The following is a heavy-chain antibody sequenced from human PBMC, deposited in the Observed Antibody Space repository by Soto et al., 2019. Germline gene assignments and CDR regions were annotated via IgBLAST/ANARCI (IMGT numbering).Heavy chain of an antibody. CDR1: GFTFSSYS. D-gene: IGHD6-6*01. CDR3: VKGIAARQVYYGMDV. J-gene: IGHJ6*02. CDR2: ISSNGSST. V-gene: IGHV3-64D*08. Sequence: GGSLRLSCAASGFTFSSYSMNWVRQAPGKGLEYVSYISSNGSSTYYADSVKGRFTISRDNSKNTLYLQMSSLRAEDTAVYYCVKGIAARQVYYGMDVWGQGTTVTVSS.